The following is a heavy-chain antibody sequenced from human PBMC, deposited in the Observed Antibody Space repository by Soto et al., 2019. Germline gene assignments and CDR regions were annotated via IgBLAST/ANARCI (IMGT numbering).Heavy chain of an antibody. CDR2: ISGSGGST. D-gene: IGHD1-26*01. J-gene: IGHJ4*02. Sequence: GGSLRLSCAASGFNFTNYAMTWVRQAPGKGLEWVSTISGSGGSTYYADSVKGRFTISRDNSKNTLYLQMNSLRAEDTAVYYCARGVVGASFLLDYWGQGTLVTAPQ. V-gene: IGHV3-23*01. CDR3: ARGVVGASFLLDY. CDR1: GFNFTNYA.